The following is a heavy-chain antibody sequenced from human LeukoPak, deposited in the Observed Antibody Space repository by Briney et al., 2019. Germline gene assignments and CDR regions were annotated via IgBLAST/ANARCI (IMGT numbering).Heavy chain of an antibody. J-gene: IGHJ3*02. Sequence: GGSLRLSCAASGFTFSSYSMNWVRQAPGKGLEWVSYISSSSSTIYYADSVKGRFTISRDNAKNSLYLQMNSLRAEDTAVYYCAREPSYDFWSGPGAFDIWGQGTMVTVSS. V-gene: IGHV3-48*04. CDR3: AREPSYDFWSGPGAFDI. D-gene: IGHD3-3*01. CDR1: GFTFSSYS. CDR2: ISSSSSTI.